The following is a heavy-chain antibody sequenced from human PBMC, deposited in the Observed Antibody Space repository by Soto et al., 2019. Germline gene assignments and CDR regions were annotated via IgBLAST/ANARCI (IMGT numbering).Heavy chain of an antibody. Sequence: QITLKESGPTLVKPTQTLTLTCTFSGFSLSTSGVGVGWIRQPPGKALEWLALIYWDDDKRYSPSLKSRLTITKATSKTQVVLTMTNMDPVDTATYYCAHSALHMITFGGVGVTGYDYWGQGTLVTVSS. CDR2: IYWDDDK. D-gene: IGHD3-16*01. V-gene: IGHV2-5*02. CDR3: AHSALHMITFGGVGVTGYDY. J-gene: IGHJ4*02. CDR1: GFSLSTSGVG.